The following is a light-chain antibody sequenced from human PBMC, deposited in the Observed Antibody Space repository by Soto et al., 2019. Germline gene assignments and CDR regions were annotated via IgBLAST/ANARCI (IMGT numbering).Light chain of an antibody. CDR3: CSYAGSSTHVV. CDR2: EGS. J-gene: IGLJ3*02. V-gene: IGLV2-23*01. Sequence: QSALTQPASVSGSPGQSITISCTGTSSDVGTYNLVSWYQQHPGKAPKLMISEGSTRPSGVSNRFSGSKSVNTASLTISGLQAEDEEHYYCCSYAGSSTHVVFGGGTKLTVL. CDR1: SSDVGTYNL.